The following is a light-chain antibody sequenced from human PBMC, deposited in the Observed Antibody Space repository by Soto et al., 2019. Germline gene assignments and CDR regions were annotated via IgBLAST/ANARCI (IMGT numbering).Light chain of an antibody. Sequence: DIVMTQSPLSLPVTPGEPASISCRSSQSLLHGDGNNYLDWYLQKPGQSPHLLIYLGSNRVSGVPDRFSGSGSGTEFSLRISRVEAEDDGLYYCMQARETPYTFGEGTKLEIK. CDR2: LGS. V-gene: IGKV2-28*01. CDR1: QSLLHGDGNNY. J-gene: IGKJ2*01. CDR3: MQARETPYT.